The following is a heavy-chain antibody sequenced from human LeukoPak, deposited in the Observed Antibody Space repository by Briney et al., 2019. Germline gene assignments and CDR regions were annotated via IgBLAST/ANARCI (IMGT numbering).Heavy chain of an antibody. J-gene: IGHJ5*02. CDR2: ISWNGNST. CDR3: ARDRLTIFGVGGNWFDP. CDR1: GFTLDDYG. V-gene: IGHV3-20*04. Sequence: GGSLRLSCAASGFTLDDYGMTWVRQAPGKGLEWVSGISWNGNSTGYADSVKGRFTISRDNAKSSLYLQMNSLRVEDTALYYCARDRLTIFGVGGNWFDPWGQGTLVTVSS. D-gene: IGHD3-3*01.